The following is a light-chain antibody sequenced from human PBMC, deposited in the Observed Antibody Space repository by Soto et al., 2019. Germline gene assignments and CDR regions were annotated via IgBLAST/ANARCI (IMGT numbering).Light chain of an antibody. J-gene: IGKJ4*01. Sequence: EIVLTQSPATLSLSPVERATLSCRASQSVSSYLAWYQQKPGQAPRLLIYDASNRATGIPARFSGSGSGTDFTLTISSLEPEDFAGYYCQQRSNWMLTFGGGTKVEIK. V-gene: IGKV3-11*01. CDR3: QQRSNWMLT. CDR1: QSVSSY. CDR2: DAS.